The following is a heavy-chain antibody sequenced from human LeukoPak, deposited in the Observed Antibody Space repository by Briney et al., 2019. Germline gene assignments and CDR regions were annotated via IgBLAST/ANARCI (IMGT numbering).Heavy chain of an antibody. CDR1: GGSISSDGYY. CDR3: ARDKEGSFDY. Sequence: SQTLSLTCTVSGGSISSDGYYWSWIRQHPGKGLEWIGYIYYSGSTYYNPSLKSRVTISVDTSKNQFSLKLSSVTAADTAVYYCARDKEGSFDYWGQGTLVTVSS. CDR2: IYYSGST. D-gene: IGHD3-10*01. J-gene: IGHJ4*02. V-gene: IGHV4-31*03.